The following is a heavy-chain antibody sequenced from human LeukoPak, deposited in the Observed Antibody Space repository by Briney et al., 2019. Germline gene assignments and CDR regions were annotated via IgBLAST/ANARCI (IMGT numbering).Heavy chain of an antibody. CDR1: GYTFTSYA. V-gene: IGHV1-3*01. J-gene: IGHJ4*02. CDR2: INAGNGNT. CDR3: ARTEMATILDFDY. D-gene: IGHD5-24*01. Sequence: ASVKVSCKASGYTFTSYAMHWVRQAPRQRLEWMGWINAGNGNTKYSQKFQGRVTITRDTSASTAYMELSSLRSEDTAVFYCARTEMATILDFDYWGQGTLVTVSS.